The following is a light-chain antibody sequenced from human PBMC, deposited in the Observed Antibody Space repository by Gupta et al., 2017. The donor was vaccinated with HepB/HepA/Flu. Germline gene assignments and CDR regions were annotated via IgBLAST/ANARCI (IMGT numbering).Light chain of an antibody. J-gene: IGLJ2*01. CDR2: GNR. Sequence: QSVLTQPPSVSGAPGQRVTISCTGSSPNIGAGYDVHWYQQLPGTAPKLPIYGNRNRPSGVPDRFSGSKSGTSASLAITGLQAEDEADYYCQSYDSSLSGSSVVFGGGTKLTVL. CDR1: SPNIGAGYD. CDR3: QSYDSSLSGSSVV. V-gene: IGLV1-40*01.